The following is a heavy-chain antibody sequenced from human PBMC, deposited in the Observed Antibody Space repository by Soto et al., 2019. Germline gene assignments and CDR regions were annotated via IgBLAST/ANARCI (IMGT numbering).Heavy chain of an antibody. V-gene: IGHV4-34*01. Sequence: KASETLSLTCAVYGGSFSGYYWSWIRQPPGKGLEWIGEINHSGSTNYNPSLKSRVTISVDTSKNQFSLKLSSVTAADTAVYYCARNIAAAGLGPWGQGTLVTVSS. CDR3: ARNIAAAGLGP. D-gene: IGHD6-13*01. CDR2: INHSGST. CDR1: GGSFSGYY. J-gene: IGHJ5*02.